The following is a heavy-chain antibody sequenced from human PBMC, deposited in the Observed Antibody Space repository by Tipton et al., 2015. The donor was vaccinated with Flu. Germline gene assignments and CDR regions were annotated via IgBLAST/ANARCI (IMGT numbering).Heavy chain of an antibody. CDR1: GFTFGGYA. Sequence: SLRLSCTGSGFTFGGYAMNWVRQAPGKGLEWVGFIASKAHGGTTEYAVSVKGRFTISRDDSKSIAYLQMNSLKTEDTAVYYCSRAWDISGLWGQGTLVTVSS. CDR3: SRAWDISGL. CDR2: IASKAHGGTT. J-gene: IGHJ4*02. D-gene: IGHD3-22*01. V-gene: IGHV3-49*04.